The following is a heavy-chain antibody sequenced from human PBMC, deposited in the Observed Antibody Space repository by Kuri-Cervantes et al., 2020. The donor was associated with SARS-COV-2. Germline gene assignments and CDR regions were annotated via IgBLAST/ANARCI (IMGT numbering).Heavy chain of an antibody. CDR1: GGTFSSYA. Sequence: SVKVSCKASGGTFSSYAISWVRQAPGQGLEWMGGIIPIFGTANYAQKFQGRVTITADKSTSTAYMELSSLRSEDTAVYYCARTMTYYYYYGMDVWGQGTTVTVYS. J-gene: IGHJ6*02. CDR3: ARTMTYYYYYGMDV. D-gene: IGHD3-22*01. CDR2: IIPIFGTA. V-gene: IGHV1-69*06.